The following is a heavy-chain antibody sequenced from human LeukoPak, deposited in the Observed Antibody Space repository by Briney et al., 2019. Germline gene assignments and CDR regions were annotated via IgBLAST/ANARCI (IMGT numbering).Heavy chain of an antibody. D-gene: IGHD6-19*01. CDR2: INPNSGGT. V-gene: IGHV1-2*02. J-gene: IGHJ4*02. CDR1: GGTFSSYA. Sequence: ASVKVSCKASGGTFSSYAISWVRQAPGQGLEWMGWINPNSGGTNYAQKFQGRVTISVDTSKNQFSLKLSSVTAADTAVYYCARDRGDGLVELFDYWGQGTLVTVSS. CDR3: ARDRGDGLVELFDY.